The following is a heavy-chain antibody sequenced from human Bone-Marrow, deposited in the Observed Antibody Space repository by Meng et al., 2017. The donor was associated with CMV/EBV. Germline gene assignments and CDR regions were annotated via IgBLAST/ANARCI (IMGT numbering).Heavy chain of an antibody. CDR3: AKDPFDP. CDR1: GFTFSSYG. V-gene: IGHV3-33*06. Sequence: SCAASGFTFSSYGMHWVRQAPGKGLEWVAVIWYDGRNKYYADSVKGRFTISRDNSKNTLYLQMNRLRAEDTAVYYCAKDPFDPWGQGTLVTVSS. CDR2: IWYDGRNK. J-gene: IGHJ5*02.